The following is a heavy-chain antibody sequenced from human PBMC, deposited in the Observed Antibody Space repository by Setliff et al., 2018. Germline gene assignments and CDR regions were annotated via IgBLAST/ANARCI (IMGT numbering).Heavy chain of an antibody. CDR1: GYPFISYD. J-gene: IGHJ4*02. CDR3: ARERYFDN. Sequence: ASVKVSCKASGYPFISYDINWVRQAPGQGLEWMGWMSPNSGKTEYAQKFQGRVSMTRISSITTAYLELSTLKSDDTAVYYCARERYFDNWGQGTLVTVSS. CDR2: MSPNSGKT. V-gene: IGHV1-8*01.